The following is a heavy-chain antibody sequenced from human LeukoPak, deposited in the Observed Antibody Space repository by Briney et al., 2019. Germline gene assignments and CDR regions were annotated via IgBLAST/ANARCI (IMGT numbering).Heavy chain of an antibody. CDR3: SRDKGSYYFDY. J-gene: IGHJ4*02. CDR1: GGSISSYY. CDR2: IYYSGST. V-gene: IGHV4-59*01. D-gene: IGHD1-26*01. Sequence: SETLSLTCTVSGGSISSYYWSWIRQPPGKGLEWIGYIYYSGSTNYNPSLKSRVTISVDTSKNQFSLKLSSVTAADTAVYYCSRDKGSYYFDYWGQGTLVTVSS.